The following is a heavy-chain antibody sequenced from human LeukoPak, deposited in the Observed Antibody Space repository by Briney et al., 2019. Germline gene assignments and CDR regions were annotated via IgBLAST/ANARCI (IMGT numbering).Heavy chain of an antibody. CDR3: ARDAFGRSGFDY. V-gene: IGHV4-39*07. Sequence: PSETLSLTCSVSGVSIASESYYWGWVRQAPGKGLEHIGSIYYSGSPYYNPSLKSRLTISVDMSKNQFSLKLTFVSAAGTAVYYCARDAFGRSGFDYWGQGTLVTVSS. J-gene: IGHJ4*02. D-gene: IGHD3-3*02. CDR1: GVSIASESYY. CDR2: IYYSGSP.